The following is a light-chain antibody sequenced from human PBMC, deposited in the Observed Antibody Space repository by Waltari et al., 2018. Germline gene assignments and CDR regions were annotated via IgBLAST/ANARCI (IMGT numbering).Light chain of an antibody. J-gene: IGLJ1*01. CDR3: CTYAGSSTYA. CDR1: SNDVGYYSL. V-gene: IGLV2-23*02. Sequence: QSALTQPASVSGSPGQSTTISCTGTSNDVGYYSLVSWYQQHPGKAPKLLIYVVTKRPSGFSDRFSGSKSGNTAFLTISGLQAEDEADYHCCTYAGSSTYAFGTGATVSVL. CDR2: VVT.